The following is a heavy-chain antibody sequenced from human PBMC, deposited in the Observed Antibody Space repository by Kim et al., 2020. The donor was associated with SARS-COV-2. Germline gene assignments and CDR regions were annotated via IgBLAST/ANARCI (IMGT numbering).Heavy chain of an antibody. J-gene: IGHJ4*02. D-gene: IGHD3-10*01. Sequence: GGSLRLSCAASGFTFDDYAMHWVRQAPGKGLEWVSGISWNSGSIGYADSVKGRFTISRDNAKNSLYLQMNSLRAEDTALYYCARGSGSYSGCVDWGQGTLVTVSS. CDR3: ARGSGSYSGCVD. CDR2: ISWNSGSI. V-gene: IGHV3-9*01. CDR1: GFTFDDYA.